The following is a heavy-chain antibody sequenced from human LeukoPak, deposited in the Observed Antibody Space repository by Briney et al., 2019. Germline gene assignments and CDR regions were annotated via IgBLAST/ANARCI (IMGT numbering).Heavy chain of an antibody. J-gene: IGHJ3*02. V-gene: IGHV1-18*01. CDR1: GYTFTSYG. CDR3: ARGLVGATDNDAFDI. D-gene: IGHD1-26*01. CDR2: ISAYNGNT. Sequence: GASVKVSCKASGYTFTSYGISWVRQAPGQGLEWMGWISAYNGNTNYAQKFQGRVTMTRDMSTSTVYMELSSLRSEDTAVYYCARGLVGATDNDAFDIWGQGTMVTVSS.